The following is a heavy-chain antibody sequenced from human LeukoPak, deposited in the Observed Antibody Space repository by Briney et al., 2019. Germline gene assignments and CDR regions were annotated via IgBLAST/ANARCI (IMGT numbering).Heavy chain of an antibody. V-gene: IGHV3-48*03. CDR3: ARVQRGFFDY. D-gene: IGHD1-1*01. J-gene: IGHJ4*02. Sequence: GGSLRLSCAASGFTSISFEMNWVSQAPGKGLEWVSYISSGGSSIYYADSVKGRFTISRDNAQNSLYLQMNSLRAEDTAVYYCARVQRGFFDYWGQGTLVTVSS. CDR1: GFTSISFE. CDR2: ISSGGSSI.